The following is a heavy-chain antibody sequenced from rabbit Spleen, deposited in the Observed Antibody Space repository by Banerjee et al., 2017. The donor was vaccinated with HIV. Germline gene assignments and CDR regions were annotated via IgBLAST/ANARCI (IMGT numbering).Heavy chain of an antibody. CDR2: IYTSSGNT. Sequence: QSLEESGGDLVKPGASLTLTCTASGFSFSGRQYLCWVRQAPRKGLEWIACIYTSSGNTWYASWAKGRFTISKTSSTTVTLQMTSLTAADTATYFCARAGVYVELDLWGPGTLVTVS. CDR1: GFSFSGRQY. V-gene: IGHV1S40*01. CDR3: ARAGVYVELDL. D-gene: IGHD5-1*01. J-gene: IGHJ4*01.